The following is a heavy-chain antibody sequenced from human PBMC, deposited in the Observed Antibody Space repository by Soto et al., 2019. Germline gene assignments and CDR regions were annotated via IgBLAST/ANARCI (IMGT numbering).Heavy chain of an antibody. CDR2: INPNSGGT. J-gene: IGHJ4*01. D-gene: IGHD2-8*01. V-gene: IGHV1-2*02. CDR1: GYTFTGYS. CDR3: ASDDGGMLGSFDD. Sequence: ASVKISCKASGYTFTGYSMHWVRQAPGQGLESMGWINPNSGGTNYAQKFQGRVTMTRDTSISTAYMELSRLRSDDTAVYYCASDDGGMLGSFDDWGHRTLVTVSS.